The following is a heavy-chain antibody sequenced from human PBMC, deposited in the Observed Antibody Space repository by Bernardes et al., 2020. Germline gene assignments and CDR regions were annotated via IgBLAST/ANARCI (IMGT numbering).Heavy chain of an antibody. CDR3: ARPHICGGITGYLQH. CDR1: GFTFSTYW. D-gene: IGHD2-21*01. Sequence: GGSLRLRCAASGFTFSTYWMSWARQAPGKGLEWVANIKQDGTEKYYVDSVKGRFTISRDNAKNSLYLLMDSLRAEDTAVYYCARPHICGGITGYLQHWGPGTLVTVSS. J-gene: IGHJ1*01. CDR2: IKQDGTEK. V-gene: IGHV3-7*01.